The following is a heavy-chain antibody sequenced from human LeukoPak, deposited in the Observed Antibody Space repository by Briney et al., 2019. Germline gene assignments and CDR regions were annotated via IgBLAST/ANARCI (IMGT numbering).Heavy chain of an antibody. V-gene: IGHV3-30*18. Sequence: PGRSLRLSCAASGFTFSSYGMHWVRQAPGKGLEWVAVISYDGSNKYYADSVKGRFTISRDNSKNTLYLQMNSLRAEDTAVYYCAKVGPSAYYYYGMDVWGKGTTVTVSS. CDR3: AKVGPSAYYYYGMDV. D-gene: IGHD2-2*01. CDR1: GFTFSSYG. J-gene: IGHJ6*04. CDR2: ISYDGSNK.